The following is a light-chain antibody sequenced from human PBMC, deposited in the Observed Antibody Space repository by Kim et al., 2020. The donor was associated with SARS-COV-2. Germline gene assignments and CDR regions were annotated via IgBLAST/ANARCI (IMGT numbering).Light chain of an antibody. J-gene: IGKJ1*01. CDR3: QQYATSPLT. V-gene: IGKV3-20*01. Sequence: EIVLTQSPGTLSLSPGERATLSCRASQSVSSSYLAWYQQTPGQAPRLLIYGASSRATGIPDRFSGSGSGTDFTLTISRLEPEDFAVYYCQQYATSPLTFGQGTKVDIK. CDR2: GAS. CDR1: QSVSSSY.